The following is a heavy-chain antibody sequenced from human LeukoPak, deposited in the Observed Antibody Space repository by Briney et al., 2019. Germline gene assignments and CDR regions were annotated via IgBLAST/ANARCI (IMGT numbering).Heavy chain of an antibody. CDR2: ISGSGGST. CDR1: GFTFSSYS. D-gene: IGHD4-17*01. J-gene: IGHJ4*02. CDR3: AKDHPTFTMTTDC. V-gene: IGHV3-23*01. Sequence: PGGSPRLSCAASGFTFSSYSMNWVRQAPGKGLEWVSAISGSGGSTYYADSVKGRFTISRDNSKNTLYLQMNSLRAEDTAVYFCAKDHPTFTMTTDCWGQGTLVTVSS.